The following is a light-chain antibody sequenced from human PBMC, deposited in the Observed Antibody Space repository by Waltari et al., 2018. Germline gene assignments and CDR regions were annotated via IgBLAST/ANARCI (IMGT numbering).Light chain of an antibody. CDR3: QQHGTLPAT. Sequence: EIVLTQSPGTASLSQGERVTLSCRASQSVGRSSLAWYQQKPGQAPRLVIYRASRRATGIPDRFSGSGSGTDFSLTISRLEPEDFAVYYCQQHGTLPATFGQGTKVEIK. CDR1: QSVGRSS. CDR2: RAS. J-gene: IGKJ1*01. V-gene: IGKV3-20*01.